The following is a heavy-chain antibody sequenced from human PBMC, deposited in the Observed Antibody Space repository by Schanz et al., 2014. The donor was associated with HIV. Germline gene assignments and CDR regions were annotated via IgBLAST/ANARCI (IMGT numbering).Heavy chain of an antibody. CDR3: AKIISGSPYYYYGLDV. D-gene: IGHD1-26*01. J-gene: IGHJ6*02. CDR2: ISSSSTTI. CDR1: GFTFSSYS. V-gene: IGHV3-48*01. Sequence: EVQLVEFGGGLVQPGGSLRLSCAVSGFTFSSYSMNWVRQAPGKGLEWVSYISSSSTTIYYADSVKGRFTISRDNSNNTLYLQMNSLRAEDTAVYYCAKIISGSPYYYYGLDVWGLGTTVTVSS.